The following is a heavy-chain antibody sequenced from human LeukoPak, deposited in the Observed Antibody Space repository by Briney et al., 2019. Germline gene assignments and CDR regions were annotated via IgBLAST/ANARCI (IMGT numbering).Heavy chain of an antibody. CDR3: ARHGYCGNPRCYPDYYYIDV. CDR1: GYTFTDYY. Sequence: ASVKVSCKASGYTFTDYYVHWVRQAPGEGLEWMGWISPNSGGTNYAQKFQGRVTMTRDTSITTAYMEPSGLRSDDTAVYYCARHGYCGNPRCYPDYYYIDVWGKGTKVTVSS. V-gene: IGHV1-2*02. J-gene: IGHJ6*03. CDR2: ISPNSGGT. D-gene: IGHD2-2*03.